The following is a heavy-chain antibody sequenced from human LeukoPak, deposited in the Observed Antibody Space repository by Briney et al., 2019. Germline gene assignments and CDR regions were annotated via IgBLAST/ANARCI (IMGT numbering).Heavy chain of an antibody. CDR1: GFSFSSHP. V-gene: IGHV3-23*01. J-gene: IGHJ1*01. Sequence: PGGSLRLSCAASGFSFSSHPIKWVRQAPGKGLEWVPAISGSGERTYYADSVKGRFTISRDNSQNTLYLQMNSLRADDTAVYYCAYYCTTGSSCYLRDWWGQGTLVTVSS. CDR3: AYYCTTGSSCYLRDW. D-gene: IGHD2-2*01. CDR2: ISGSGERT.